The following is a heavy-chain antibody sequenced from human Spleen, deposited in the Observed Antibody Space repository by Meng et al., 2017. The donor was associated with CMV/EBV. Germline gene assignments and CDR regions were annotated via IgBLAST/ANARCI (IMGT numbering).Heavy chain of an antibody. CDR3: ASGYYYDSSGGYYSYGMDV. D-gene: IGHD3-22*01. CDR1: GFTFDDYG. Sequence: GGSLRLSCAASGFTFDDYGMSWVRQAPGKGLEWVSGINWNGGSTGYADSVKGRFTISRDNAKNSLYLQMNSLRAEDTAVYYCASGYYYDSSGGYYSYGMDVWGQGTTVTVSS. CDR2: INWNGGST. V-gene: IGHV3-20*04. J-gene: IGHJ6*02.